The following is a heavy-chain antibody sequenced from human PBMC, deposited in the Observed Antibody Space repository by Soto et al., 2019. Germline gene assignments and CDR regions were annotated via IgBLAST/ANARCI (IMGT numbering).Heavy chain of an antibody. CDR1: GFTFDDYA. J-gene: IGHJ6*02. CDR3: AKGYSSSFYYGMDV. V-gene: IGHV3-9*01. D-gene: IGHD6-13*01. CDR2: ISWNIGSM. Sequence: EVQLVESGGGLVQPGRSLRLSCAASGFTFDDYAMHWVRQAPGKGLEWVSGISWNIGSMGYADSVKGRFNISSENAKNSLYLQMNSLRAEDTALYYCAKGYSSSFYYGMDVWGQGTTVTVSS.